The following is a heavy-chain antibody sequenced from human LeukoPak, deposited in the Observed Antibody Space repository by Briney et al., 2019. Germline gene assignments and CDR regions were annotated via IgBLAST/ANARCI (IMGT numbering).Heavy chain of an antibody. V-gene: IGHV1-8*01. J-gene: IGHJ4*02. CDR3: ARHLLGDYFFDF. CDR2: MNPNSGNT. D-gene: IGHD4-17*01. CDR1: GYTFTSYD. Sequence: AASVKVSCKASGYTFTSYDINWVRQATGQGLEWMGWMNPNSGNTGYAQKFQGRVTMTTDTSTSTAYMELRSLRSDDTAVYYCARHLLGDYFFDFWGQGTLVTVSS.